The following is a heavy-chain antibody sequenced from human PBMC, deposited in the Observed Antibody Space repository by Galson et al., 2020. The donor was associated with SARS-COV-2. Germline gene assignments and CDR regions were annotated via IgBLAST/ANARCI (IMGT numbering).Heavy chain of an antibody. CDR2: IDWDDDK. V-gene: IGHV2-70*11. CDR3: AWVYYDIWTGTQTYQGLDA. D-gene: IGHD3-9*01. Sequence: SGPTLVHPTQTLTLTCTFSGFSLRTSGMCVSWIRQPPGKALEWLARIDWDDDKYYSTSLKTRLTISKDTSKNQVVLTMTNMDPVNTATCYCAWVYYDIWTGTQTYQGLDAWGQGTLVTVSS. CDR1: GFSLRTSGMC. J-gene: IGHJ5*02.